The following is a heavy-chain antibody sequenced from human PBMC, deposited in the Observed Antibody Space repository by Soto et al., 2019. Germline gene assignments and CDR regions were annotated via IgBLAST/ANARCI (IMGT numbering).Heavy chain of an antibody. J-gene: IGHJ4*02. CDR1: GFSFSSYG. V-gene: IGHV3-30*03. CDR3: ARDESMKDSPPQGPPDY. Sequence: SLRLSCAASGFSFSSYGMHWVRQAPGKGLEWVAVISYDVTNKYYADSVKGRFTISRDNSKNTLYLQMNSLRAEDTAVYYCARDESMKDSPPQGPPDYWGQGTLVTVSS. D-gene: IGHD2-8*01. CDR2: ISYDVTNK.